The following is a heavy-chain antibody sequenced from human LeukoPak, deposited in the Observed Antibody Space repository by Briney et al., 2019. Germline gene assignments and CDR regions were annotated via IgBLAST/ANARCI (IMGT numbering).Heavy chain of an antibody. V-gene: IGHV1-2*02. J-gene: IGHJ6*03. Sequence: ASVKVSCKASGYTFTAYYMHWVRQAPGQGLEWMGWINPNSGGTNYAQKFQGRVTMTRDTSISTAYMELSRLRSDDTAVYYCARATMITFGGVIVIPKNYYMDVWGKGTTVTVSS. CDR1: GYTFTAYY. CDR3: ARATMITFGGVIVIPKNYYMDV. CDR2: INPNSGGT. D-gene: IGHD3-16*02.